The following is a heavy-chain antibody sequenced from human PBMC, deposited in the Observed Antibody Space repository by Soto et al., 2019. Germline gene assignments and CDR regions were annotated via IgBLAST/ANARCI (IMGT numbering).Heavy chain of an antibody. CDR2: IYWDDDK. CDR1: GFSLSTSGVG. Sequence: QITLKESGPTLVKPTQTLTLTCTFSGFSLSTSGVGVGWIRQPPGKALEWLALIYWDDDKRYSPSLKSRLTNTKDTSKNQVVLTMTNMDPVDTGTYYCAHRGGLVTTLDYWGQGTLVTVSS. J-gene: IGHJ4*02. V-gene: IGHV2-5*02. D-gene: IGHD4-17*01. CDR3: AHRGGLVTTLDY.